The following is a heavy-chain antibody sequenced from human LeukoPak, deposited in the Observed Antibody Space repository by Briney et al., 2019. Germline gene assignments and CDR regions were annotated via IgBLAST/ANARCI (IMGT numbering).Heavy chain of an antibody. Sequence: GGSLRLSCAASGVTFSSYEMNWVRQAPGKGLEGVSYISSSGSTIYYADSVKGRFTISRDNAKNSLYLQMNSLRAEDTAVYYCARDSAATLDYWGQGTLVTVSS. CDR1: GVTFSSYE. CDR3: ARDSAATLDY. CDR2: ISSSGSTI. J-gene: IGHJ4*02. D-gene: IGHD2-15*01. V-gene: IGHV3-48*03.